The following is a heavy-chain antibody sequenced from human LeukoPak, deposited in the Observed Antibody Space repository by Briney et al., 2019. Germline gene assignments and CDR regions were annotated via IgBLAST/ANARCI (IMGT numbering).Heavy chain of an antibody. J-gene: IGHJ6*03. D-gene: IGHD3-16*02. V-gene: IGHV1-69*13. Sequence: SVKVSCKASGGTFSNYAFSWVRQAPGQGLEWMGGIIPIFGIKNYAQRFQGRVTITADESTSTAYMELSSLKSEDTAVFYCARGSFGGTIVGYYYYYMDGWGKGTTVTVSS. CDR2: IIPIFGIK. CDR1: GGTFSNYA. CDR3: ARGSFGGTIVGYYYYYMDG.